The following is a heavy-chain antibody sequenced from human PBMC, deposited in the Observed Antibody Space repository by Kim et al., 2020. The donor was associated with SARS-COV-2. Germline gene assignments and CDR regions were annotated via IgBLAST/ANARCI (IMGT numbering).Heavy chain of an antibody. Sequence: SETLSLTCTVSGGSISSSSYYWGWIRQPPGKGLEWIGSIYYSGSTYYNPSLKSRVTISVDTSKNQFSLKLSSVTAADTAVYYCARGSGSSGWYPVRENWFDPWGQEPLVTVSS. V-gene: IGHV4-39*07. D-gene: IGHD6-19*01. CDR2: IYYSGST. CDR3: ARGSGSSGWYPVRENWFDP. J-gene: IGHJ5*02. CDR1: GGSISSSSYY.